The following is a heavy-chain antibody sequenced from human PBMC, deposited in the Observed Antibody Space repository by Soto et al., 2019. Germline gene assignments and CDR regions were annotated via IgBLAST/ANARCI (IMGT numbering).Heavy chain of an antibody. CDR3: ARARSAARPFDY. CDR2: INHSGST. D-gene: IGHD6-6*01. J-gene: IGHJ4*02. Sequence: QVQLQQWGAGLLKPSETLSLTCAVYGGSFSGYYWSWIRQPPGKGLEWIGEINHSGSTNYNPSLKSRVTISVDTSKNQFSLKLSSVTAADTAVYYCARARSAARPFDYWGQGTLVTVSS. V-gene: IGHV4-34*01. CDR1: GGSFSGYY.